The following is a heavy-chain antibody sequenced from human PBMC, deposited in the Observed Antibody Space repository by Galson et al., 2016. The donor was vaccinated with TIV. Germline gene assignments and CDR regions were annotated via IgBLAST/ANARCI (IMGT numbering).Heavy chain of an antibody. V-gene: IGHV3-11*01. CDR1: GFTFTNHP. Sequence: SLRLSCAASGFTFTNHPMHWIRQAPGKGLEWISYIGSSGRIIYYADSVKGRFTISRDNAKSSLYLQMSSLRVEDTAVYYCARDCSNTNCYTDPIYFDSWGQGALVTVSS. CDR3: ARDCSNTNCYTDPIYFDS. CDR2: IGSSGRII. J-gene: IGHJ4*02. D-gene: IGHD2-2*02.